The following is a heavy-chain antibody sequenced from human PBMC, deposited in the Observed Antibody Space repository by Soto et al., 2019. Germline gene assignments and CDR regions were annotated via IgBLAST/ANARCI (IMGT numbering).Heavy chain of an antibody. D-gene: IGHD6-13*01. Sequence: ASVKVSCKASGGTFSSYAISWVRQAPGQGLEWMGGIIPIFGTANYAQKFQGRVTITADESTSTAYMELSSLRSEDTAVYYCASSYSSSWYPPDYWGQGTLVTVSS. V-gene: IGHV1-69*13. CDR2: IIPIFGTA. CDR3: ASSYSSSWYPPDY. J-gene: IGHJ4*02. CDR1: GGTFSSYA.